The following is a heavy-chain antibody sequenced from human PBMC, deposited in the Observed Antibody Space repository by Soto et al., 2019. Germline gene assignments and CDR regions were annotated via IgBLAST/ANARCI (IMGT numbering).Heavy chain of an antibody. CDR1: GFTFSSSW. J-gene: IGHJ6*02. V-gene: IGHV3-7*04. CDR3: ARGHYGMDV. Sequence: EMQLVGSGGGLVQPGGALRLSCGGSGFTFSSSWMSWVRQAPGKGLEWVANINQGESEKNYVDSVKGRFTVSRDNAKSSVYLQMNSLRVEDTAVYYCARGHYGMDVWGQGTTVTVSS. CDR2: INQGESEK.